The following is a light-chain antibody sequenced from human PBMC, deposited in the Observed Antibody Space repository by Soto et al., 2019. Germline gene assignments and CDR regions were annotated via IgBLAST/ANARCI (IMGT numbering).Light chain of an antibody. J-gene: IGLJ1*01. Sequence: QSALTQPASVSGSPGQSITISCTGTSSDVGGYNYVSWYQQQSGKAPKLMIHEVSNRPSGVSNRFSGSKSGNTASLTISGLQVEVVVDYYCSSYTSSRAYVFGIGTKLTVL. CDR1: SSDVGGYNY. CDR2: EVS. V-gene: IGLV2-14*01. CDR3: SSYTSSRAYV.